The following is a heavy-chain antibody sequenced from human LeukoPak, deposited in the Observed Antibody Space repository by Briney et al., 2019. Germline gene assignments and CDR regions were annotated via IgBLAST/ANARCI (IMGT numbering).Heavy chain of an antibody. CDR1: GYSFTSYW. Sequence: GESLKISCKGSGYSFTSYWIGWVRQMPGKGLEWMGIIYPGDSDTRYSPSFQGQVTISADKSISTAYLQWSSLKASDTAMYYCARLILLWFGDTGYFDYWGQGTLVTVSS. D-gene: IGHD3-10*01. CDR2: IYPGDSDT. CDR3: ARLILLWFGDTGYFDY. V-gene: IGHV5-51*01. J-gene: IGHJ4*02.